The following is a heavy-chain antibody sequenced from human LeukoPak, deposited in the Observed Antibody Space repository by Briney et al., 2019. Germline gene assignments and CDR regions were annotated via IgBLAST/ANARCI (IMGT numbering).Heavy chain of an antibody. Sequence: GASVKVSCKTSGYTFTGYYMHWVRQAPARGLEWMGWINPNSGGTKHAQTFQGRVTMTRDTSINTAYMELNRLGSDDTAVYYCARERGFCSSPNCYTSDAFDIWGQGTMVTVSS. CDR1: GYTFTGYY. J-gene: IGHJ3*02. CDR2: INPNSGGT. CDR3: ARERGFCSSPNCYTSDAFDI. D-gene: IGHD2-2*02. V-gene: IGHV1-2*02.